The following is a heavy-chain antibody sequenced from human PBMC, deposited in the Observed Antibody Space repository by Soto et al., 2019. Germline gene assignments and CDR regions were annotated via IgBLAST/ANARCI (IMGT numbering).Heavy chain of an antibody. V-gene: IGHV4-34*01. CDR2: INHSGST. J-gene: IGHJ6*02. Sequence: SETLSLTCAVYGGSFSGYYWSWIRQPPGKGLEWIGEINHSGSTNYNPSLKSRVTISVDTSKNQFSLKLSSVTAADTAVYYCARGAGSHRLDYYGMDVWGQGTTVTVS. CDR1: GGSFSGYY. CDR3: ARGAGSHRLDYYGMDV. D-gene: IGHD3-10*01.